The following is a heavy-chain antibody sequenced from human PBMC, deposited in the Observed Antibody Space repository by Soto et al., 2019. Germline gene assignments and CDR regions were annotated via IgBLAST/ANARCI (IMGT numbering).Heavy chain of an antibody. Sequence: LSLTCSVSGGSISNYYWSWIRQSAGKGLEWIGRIYPGGSTNYNPSLKSRVTMSVDTSKNQVSLRLTSVTAADTAVYYCARASVGPPGGGSWIMPFDFWGQGTRVTVSS. J-gene: IGHJ4*02. CDR3: ARASVGPPGGGSWIMPFDF. D-gene: IGHD2-15*01. V-gene: IGHV4-4*07. CDR1: GGSISNYY. CDR2: IYPGGST.